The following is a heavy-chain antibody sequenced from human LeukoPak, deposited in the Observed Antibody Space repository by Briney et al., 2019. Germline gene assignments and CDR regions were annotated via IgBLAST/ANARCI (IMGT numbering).Heavy chain of an antibody. Sequence: ASVKVSCKASGYTFTSYYMHWVRQAPGQGLEWMGWINPNSGGTNYAQKFQGRVTMTRDTSISTAYMELSRLRSDDTAVYYCARDQAGYSSSWYLSYYYYYMDVWGKGTTVTVSS. CDR2: INPNSGGT. CDR3: ARDQAGYSSSWYLSYYYYYMDV. CDR1: GYTFTSYY. D-gene: IGHD6-13*01. V-gene: IGHV1-2*02. J-gene: IGHJ6*03.